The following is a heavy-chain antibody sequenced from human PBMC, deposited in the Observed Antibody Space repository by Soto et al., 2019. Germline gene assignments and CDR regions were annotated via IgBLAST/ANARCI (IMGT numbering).Heavy chain of an antibody. CDR1: GFTFSNAW. V-gene: IGHV3-15*01. CDR3: TTDIGDSGYDFAFDI. Sequence: GGSLRLSCAASGFTFSNAWMSWVRQAPGKGLEWVGRIKSKTDGGTTDYAAPVEGRFTISRDDSKNTLYLQMNSLKTEDTAVYYFTTDIGDSGYDFAFDIWGQGTMVTVSS. J-gene: IGHJ3*02. CDR2: IKSKTDGGTT. D-gene: IGHD5-12*01.